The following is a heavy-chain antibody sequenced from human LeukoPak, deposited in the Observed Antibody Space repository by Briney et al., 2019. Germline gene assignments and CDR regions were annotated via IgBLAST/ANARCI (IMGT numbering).Heavy chain of an antibody. D-gene: IGHD6-25*01. CDR3: ARARVAAPYFDY. V-gene: IGHV1-2*02. J-gene: IGHJ4*02. Sequence: GASVKVSCKASGYTFTDYYMHWVRQAPGQGLEWMGWINPNSGGTNYAQKFQGRVTMTRDTSISTAYMELSRLRSDDTAVYYCARARVAAPYFDYWGQGTLVTVSS. CDR2: INPNSGGT. CDR1: GYTFTDYY.